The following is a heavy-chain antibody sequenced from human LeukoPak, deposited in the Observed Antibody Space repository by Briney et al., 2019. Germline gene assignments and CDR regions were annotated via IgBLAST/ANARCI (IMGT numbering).Heavy chain of an antibody. CDR1: GFTFDDYA. CDR2: ISWSSGSR. CDR3: AKDKEYAFDI. Sequence: GRSLRLSCAASGFTFDDYAMHWVRQAPGKGLEWVSGISWSSGSRGYADSVKGRFTISRDNAKNSLYLQMNSLRAEDTALYYCAKDKEYAFDIWGQGTRVTVSS. J-gene: IGHJ3*02. V-gene: IGHV3-9*01.